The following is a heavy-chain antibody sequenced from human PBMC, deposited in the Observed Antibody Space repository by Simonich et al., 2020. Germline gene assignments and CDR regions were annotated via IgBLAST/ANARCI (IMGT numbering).Heavy chain of an antibody. V-gene: IGHV4-39*01. CDR3: ARHAGFAFDI. CDR2: FYYSGRT. Sequence: QLQLQESGPGLVKPSETLSLTCTVSGGSISSSSYYWGWIRQPPGQGLEWIGSFYYSGRTYYNPALKSRVTISVDTSKNQFSLKLSSVTAADTAVYYCARHAGFAFDIWGQGTMVTVSS. D-gene: IGHD6-13*01. CDR1: GGSISSSSYY. J-gene: IGHJ3*02.